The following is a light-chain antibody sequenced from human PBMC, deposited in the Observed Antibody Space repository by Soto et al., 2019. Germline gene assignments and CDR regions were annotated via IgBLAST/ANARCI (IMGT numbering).Light chain of an antibody. J-gene: IGKJ5*01. CDR2: DAS. V-gene: IGKV3-11*01. CDR1: QSISSY. Sequence: EIVLTQSPATLSLSPGERATLSYRASQSISSYLAWYQQKPGQAPRLLIYDASNRATGIPARFSGSGSGTDFILTISSLEPEDSAVYYCQQRNFWPITFGQGTRLEIK. CDR3: QQRNFWPIT.